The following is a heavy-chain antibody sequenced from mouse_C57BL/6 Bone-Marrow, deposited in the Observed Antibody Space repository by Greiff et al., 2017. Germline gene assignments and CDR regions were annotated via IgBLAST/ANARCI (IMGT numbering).Heavy chain of an antibody. V-gene: IGHV1-82*01. D-gene: IGHD4-1*01. Sequence: QVQLQQSGPELVKPGASVKISCKASGYAFSSSWMNWVKQRPGKGLEWIGRIYPGDGDTNYNGKFKGKATLTADKSSSTAYMQLSSLTSEDSAVYFCARWSWDWYFDVWGTGTTVTVSS. CDR2: IYPGDGDT. CDR1: GYAFSSSW. CDR3: ARWSWDWYFDV. J-gene: IGHJ1*03.